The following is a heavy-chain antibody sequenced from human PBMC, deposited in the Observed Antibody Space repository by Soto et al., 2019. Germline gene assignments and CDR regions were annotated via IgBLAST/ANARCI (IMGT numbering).Heavy chain of an antibody. V-gene: IGHV1-18*04. CDR1: GYTFTSYG. J-gene: IGHJ5*02. CDR3: ARDRDPYCSSTSCFANWFDP. Sequence: ASVKVSCKASGYTFTSYGISWVRQAPGQGLEWMGWISAYNGNTNYAQKLQGRVTMTTDTSTSTAYMELRSLRSDDTVVYYCARDRDPYCSSTSCFANWFDPWGQGTLVTVSS. CDR2: ISAYNGNT. D-gene: IGHD2-2*01.